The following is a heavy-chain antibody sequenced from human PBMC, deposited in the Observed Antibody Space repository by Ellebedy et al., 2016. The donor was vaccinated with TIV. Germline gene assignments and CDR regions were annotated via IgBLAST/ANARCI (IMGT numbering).Heavy chain of an antibody. J-gene: IGHJ4*01. Sequence: SETLSLTCTVSGGSISGYYWAWIRQPPGKGLEWIGTIYYSATTYYNPSLKSRVTISVDTSKNQFSLNLSSVTAADTAVYYCARQGDFYASGNFPYFDSWGHGTVVTVS. CDR2: IYYSATT. V-gene: IGHV4-39*01. D-gene: IGHD2/OR15-2a*01. CDR3: ARQGDFYASGNFPYFDS. CDR1: GGSISGYY.